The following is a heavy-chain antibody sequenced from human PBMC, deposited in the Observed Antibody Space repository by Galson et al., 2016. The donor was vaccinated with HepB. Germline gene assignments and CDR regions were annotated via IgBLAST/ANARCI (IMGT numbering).Heavy chain of an antibody. Sequence: SLRLSCAASGFTFSSYWMSWVRQAPGKGLEWVANIKQEGSEEHYVDTVKGRFTITRDNAENSLYLQMNSLRVEDTAVYYCAREAGGVLIFGGLRWGQGSLVTVSS. J-gene: IGHJ4*02. CDR2: IKQEGSEE. V-gene: IGHV3-7*03. CDR1: GFTFSSYW. D-gene: IGHD3-3*01. CDR3: AREAGGVLIFGGLR.